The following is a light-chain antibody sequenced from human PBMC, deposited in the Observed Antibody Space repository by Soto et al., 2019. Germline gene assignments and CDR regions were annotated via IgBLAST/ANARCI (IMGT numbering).Light chain of an antibody. V-gene: IGLV2-14*01. Sequence: QSALTQPASVSGSPGQSITISCTGTSSDVGGYNYVSWYQQHPGKAPKLMIYEVSNRPSGVSNRFSGSKSGNTASLTISGLQAEDEGDYYCSSYRSISNPYVFGTGTKVTVL. CDR2: EVS. CDR1: SSDVGGYNY. J-gene: IGLJ1*01. CDR3: SSYRSISNPYV.